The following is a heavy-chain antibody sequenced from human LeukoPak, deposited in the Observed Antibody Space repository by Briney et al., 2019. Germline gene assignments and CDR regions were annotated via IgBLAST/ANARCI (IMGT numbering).Heavy chain of an antibody. CDR2: IYSGGST. CDR1: GFTVSGNY. CDR3: ARLYSSGWYFPY. Sequence: QPGGSLRLSCVVSGFTVSGNYMIWVRQAPGKGLERASVIYSGGSTYYADSVKGRFTISRDNSKNTLYLQMNSLRAEDTAVYYCARLYSSGWYFPYWGQGTLVTVSS. D-gene: IGHD6-19*01. V-gene: IGHV3-53*01. J-gene: IGHJ4*02.